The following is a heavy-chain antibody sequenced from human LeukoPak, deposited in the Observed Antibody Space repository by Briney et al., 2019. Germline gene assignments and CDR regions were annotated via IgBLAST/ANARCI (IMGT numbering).Heavy chain of an antibody. V-gene: IGHV1-69*04. CDR3: ARSGIAAAGTNYYYGMDV. Sequence: SVRVSCKASGGTFSSYAISWVRQAPGQGLEWMGRIIPIRGKANYAQTVQGRVTITADKSTSTAYMELNSLRSEDTAVYYCARSGIAAAGTNYYYGMDVWGQGTTVTVSS. D-gene: IGHD6-13*01. J-gene: IGHJ6*02. CDR1: GGTFSSYA. CDR2: IIPIRGKA.